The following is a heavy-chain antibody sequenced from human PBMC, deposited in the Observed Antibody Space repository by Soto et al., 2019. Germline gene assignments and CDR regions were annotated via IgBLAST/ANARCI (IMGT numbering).Heavy chain of an antibody. CDR2: ISGSGGST. CDR3: AKEKNFWSGTTAFDS. Sequence: EVQMLESGGDLVQPGGSLRLSCADSSFTFNMSAMSWVRQAPGKGLEWVSGISGSGGSTYYTDSVKGRFTISRDNSKNTLFLQMDRLGAEDTAVYYYAKEKNFWSGTTAFDSWGQGTLVTVSS. D-gene: IGHD3-3*01. CDR1: SFTFNMSA. J-gene: IGHJ5*01. V-gene: IGHV3-23*01.